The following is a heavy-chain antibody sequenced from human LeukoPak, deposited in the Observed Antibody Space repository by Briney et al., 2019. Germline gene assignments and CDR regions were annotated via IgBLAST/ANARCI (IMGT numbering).Heavy chain of an antibody. CDR2: FYSGGKT. Sequence: GGSLRLSCAASGFTVSSSYMSWVRQAPGKGLEWVSVFYSGGKTYYTDSVKGRFTISRDNSKNTLYLQMNSLRAEDTAVYYCARSQYSYGYLLPHYWGQGTLVTVSS. J-gene: IGHJ4*02. D-gene: IGHD5-18*01. CDR3: ARSQYSYGYLLPHY. V-gene: IGHV3-53*01. CDR1: GFTVSSSY.